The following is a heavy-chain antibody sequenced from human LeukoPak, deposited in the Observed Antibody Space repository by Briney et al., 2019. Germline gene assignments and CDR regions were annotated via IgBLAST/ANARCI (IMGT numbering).Heavy chain of an antibody. V-gene: IGHV4-59*01. CDR3: ARAGGYFYDTGARGENFDY. J-gene: IGHJ4*02. D-gene: IGHD3-22*01. CDR2: IDNIGST. Sequence: PSETLSLTCTVSGGSISSYYRSWIRQPPGKGLEWIGYIDNIGSTNYNPSLKSRVAISVDKSKNEFSLKLSSVTAADTAVYFCARAGGYFYDTGARGENFDYWGQGTLVTVSS. CDR1: GGSISSYY.